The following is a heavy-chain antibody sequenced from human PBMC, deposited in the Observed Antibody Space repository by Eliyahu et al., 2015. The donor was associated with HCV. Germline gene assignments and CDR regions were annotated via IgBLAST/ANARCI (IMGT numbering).Heavy chain of an antibody. D-gene: IGHD1-26*01. Sequence: VSVIYSGGSSTYYADSVKGRFTISRDNSKNPLYLQMNSLRAXDXAVYYCAKEGDAVGATFFDYWGQGTLVTVSS. J-gene: IGHJ4*02. CDR3: AKEGDAVGATFFDY. CDR2: IYSGGSST. V-gene: IGHV3-23*03.